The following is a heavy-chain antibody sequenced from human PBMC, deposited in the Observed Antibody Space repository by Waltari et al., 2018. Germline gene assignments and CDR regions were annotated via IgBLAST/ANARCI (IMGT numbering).Heavy chain of an antibody. V-gene: IGHV1-2*02. D-gene: IGHD3-3*01. J-gene: IGHJ3*02. CDR1: GYTFSDYY. CDR2: INPKSGAT. CDR3: ARDLFPNFWSGYGFDI. Sequence: QVHLVQSGAEVKKPGASVRVSCKTSGYTFSDYYIYWVRQAPGQGLECMGWINPKSGATNPAQKFQGRVTLTRDTSTSTVYMELRGLTSDDTAIYYCARDLFPNFWSGYGFDIWGQGTKVTVSS.